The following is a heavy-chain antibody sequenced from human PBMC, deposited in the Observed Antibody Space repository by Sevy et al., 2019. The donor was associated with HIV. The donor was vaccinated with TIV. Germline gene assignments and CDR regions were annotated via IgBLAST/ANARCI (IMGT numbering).Heavy chain of an antibody. CDR2: ISYDGSNK. J-gene: IGHJ1*01. Sequence: GGYLRLSCAASGFTFSSYAMHWVRQAPGKGLEWVAVISYDGSNKYYADSVKGRFTISRDNSKNTLYLQMNSLRAEDTAVYFCALERLTSNVAEYFHNWGQGTLVTVSS. V-gene: IGHV3-30-3*01. D-gene: IGHD1-1*01. CDR3: ALERLTSNVAEYFHN. CDR1: GFTFSSYA.